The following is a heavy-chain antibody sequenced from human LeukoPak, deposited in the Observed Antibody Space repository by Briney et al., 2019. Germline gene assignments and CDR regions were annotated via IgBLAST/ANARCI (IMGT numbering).Heavy chain of an antibody. CDR2: VIPIFGTA. CDR1: GGTFSSYA. Sequence: SVKVSCKASGGTFSSYAISWVRQAPGQGLEWMGGVIPIFGTANYAQKFQGRVTITADESTSTAYMELSSLRSEDTVVYYCATYYYDSSGYYEDYWGQGTLVTVSS. V-gene: IGHV1-69*01. CDR3: ATYYYDSSGYYEDY. J-gene: IGHJ4*02. D-gene: IGHD3-22*01.